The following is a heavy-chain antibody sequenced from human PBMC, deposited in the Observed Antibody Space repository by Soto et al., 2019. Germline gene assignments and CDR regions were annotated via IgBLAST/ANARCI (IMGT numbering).Heavy chain of an antibody. D-gene: IGHD1-1*01. J-gene: IGHJ6*02. CDR3: ARDRLRYNWNDFPYYSYGMDV. CDR2: ISYDGSNK. V-gene: IGHV3-30-3*01. Sequence: QVQLVESGGGVVQPGRSLRLSCAASGFTFSSYAMHWVRQAPGKGLEWVAVISYDGSNKYYADSVKGRFTISRDNSKKRLYLQMNSLRTEDTAVYYCARDRLRYNWNDFPYYSYGMDVWGQGTTVTVSS. CDR1: GFTFSSYA.